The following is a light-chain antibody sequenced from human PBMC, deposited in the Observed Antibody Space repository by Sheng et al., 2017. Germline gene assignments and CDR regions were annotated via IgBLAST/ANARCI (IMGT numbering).Light chain of an antibody. Sequence: SYDLTQPPSVSVSPGQTATITCSGDKLGDKYVCWYQQKPGQSPVRLIYQDTKRPSEIPERLSGSNSGRTATLTISGTQPMDEADYYCQAWDSNTVLFGGGTTLTVL. J-gene: IGLJ3*02. CDR2: QDT. CDR1: KLGDKY. CDR3: QAWDSNTVL. V-gene: IGLV3-1*01.